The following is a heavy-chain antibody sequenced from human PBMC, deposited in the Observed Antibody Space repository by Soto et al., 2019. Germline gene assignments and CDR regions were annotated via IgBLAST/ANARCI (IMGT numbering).Heavy chain of an antibody. Sequence: GESLKISCKGSGDSFTSYWISWVRQMPGKGLEWMGRIDPSDSYTNYSPSFQGHVTISADKSISTAYLQWSSLKASDTAMYYCARGALAARPPYYYYYGMDVWGQGTTVTV. CDR2: IDPSDSYT. CDR1: GDSFTSYW. V-gene: IGHV5-10-1*01. CDR3: ARGALAARPPYYYYYGMDV. J-gene: IGHJ6*02. D-gene: IGHD6-6*01.